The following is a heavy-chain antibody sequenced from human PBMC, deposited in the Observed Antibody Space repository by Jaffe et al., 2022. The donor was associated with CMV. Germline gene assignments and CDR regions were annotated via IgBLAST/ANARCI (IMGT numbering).Heavy chain of an antibody. CDR3: ARLLRGGKGMDV. CDR1: GGSFSGYY. J-gene: IGHJ6*03. V-gene: IGHV4-34*01. CDR2: INHSGST. D-gene: IGHD3-16*01. Sequence: QVQLQQWGAGLLKPSETLSLTCAVYGGSFSGYYWSWIRQPPGKGLEWIGEINHSGSTNYNPSLKSRVTISVDTSKNQFSLKLSSVTAADTAVYYCARLLRGGKGMDVWGKGTTVTVSS.